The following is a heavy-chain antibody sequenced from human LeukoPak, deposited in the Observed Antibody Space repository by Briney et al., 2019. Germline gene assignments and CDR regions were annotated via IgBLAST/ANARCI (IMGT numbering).Heavy chain of an antibody. J-gene: IGHJ4*02. D-gene: IGHD3-9*01. CDR1: GFTLSSYW. V-gene: IGHV3-74*01. CDR2: INEDGRST. CDR3: TRGGLTGQMAAFDY. Sequence: GGSLRLSCAASGFTLSSYWMHWVRHVPGEGPVWVSRINEDGRSTTYADSVKGRFTISRDNAKNTMFLQMTSLRDEDTAVYYCTRGGLTGQMAAFDYWGQGALVTVSS.